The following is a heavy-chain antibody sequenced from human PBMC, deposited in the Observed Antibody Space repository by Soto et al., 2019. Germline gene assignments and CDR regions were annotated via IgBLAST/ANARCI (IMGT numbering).Heavy chain of an antibody. CDR2: INPSGGST. Sequence: QVQLVQSGAEVKKPGASVKVSCKASGYTFTSYYMHWVRQAPGQGLEWMGIINPSGGSTSYAQKFQGRXXMXRXXSTSTVYMELSSLRSEDTAVYYCARKGSRSSGLDYWGQGTLVTVSS. CDR3: ARKGSRSSGLDY. CDR1: GYTFTSYY. D-gene: IGHD6-19*01. J-gene: IGHJ4*02. V-gene: IGHV1-46*01.